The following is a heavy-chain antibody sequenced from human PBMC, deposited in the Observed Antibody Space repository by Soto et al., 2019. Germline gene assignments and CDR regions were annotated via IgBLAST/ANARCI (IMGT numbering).Heavy chain of an antibody. CDR2: IYYSGST. D-gene: IGHD1-26*01. V-gene: IGHV4-39*01. Sequence: QLQLQESGPGLVKPSETLSLTCTVSGGSISSSSYYWGWIRQPPGKGLEWIGSIYYSGSTYYNPSLKSRVTISVDTSKNQFSLKLSSVTAADTAVYYCARRATTSKIFDYWGQGTLVTVSS. J-gene: IGHJ4*02. CDR1: GGSISSSSYY. CDR3: ARRATTSKIFDY.